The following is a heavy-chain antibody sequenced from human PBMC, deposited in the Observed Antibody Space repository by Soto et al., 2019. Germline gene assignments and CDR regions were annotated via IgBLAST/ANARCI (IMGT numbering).Heavy chain of an antibody. CDR1: GGSINTYNYY. V-gene: IGHV4-39*01. CDR3: MRHRYSSGWPYESWFAP. J-gene: IGHJ5*02. Sequence: TSETLSLTCRVSGGSINTYNYYWGWIRQPPGKGLEWVGSVYFSGSAYFSPSLKTRLAMSIDTSKNQFSLSLKSVTTADTAVYYCMRHRYSSGWPYESWFAPWGQGTQVTVSS. CDR2: VYFSGSA. D-gene: IGHD6-19*01.